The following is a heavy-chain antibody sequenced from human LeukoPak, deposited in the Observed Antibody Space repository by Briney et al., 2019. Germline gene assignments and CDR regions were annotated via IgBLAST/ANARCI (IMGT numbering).Heavy chain of an antibody. CDR1: GYTFTGYY. CDR2: INPNSGGT. D-gene: IGHD2-2*01. V-gene: IGHV1-2*02. J-gene: IGHJ4*02. Sequence: ASVKVSCKASGYTFTGYYMHWVRQASGQGLEWMGWINPNSGGTNYAQKFQGRVTMTRDTSISTAYMELSRLRSDDTAVYYCARVPGYCSSTSCLNFDYWGQGTLVTVSS. CDR3: ARVPGYCSSTSCLNFDY.